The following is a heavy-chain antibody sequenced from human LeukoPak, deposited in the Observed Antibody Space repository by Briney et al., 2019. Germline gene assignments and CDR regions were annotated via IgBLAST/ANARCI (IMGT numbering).Heavy chain of an antibody. D-gene: IGHD2-15*01. Sequence: GGSLRLSCAASGFTFSSYWMSWVRQAPGKGLEWVAHMNVDGSKKNYVDSVKGRFTISRDNAKNTVYLQMNSLRVDDTAVYYCARWARYCSSGSCYSWFDPWGQGTLVTVSS. V-gene: IGHV3-7*01. CDR3: ARWARYCSSGSCYSWFDP. J-gene: IGHJ5*02. CDR2: MNVDGSKK. CDR1: GFTFSSYW.